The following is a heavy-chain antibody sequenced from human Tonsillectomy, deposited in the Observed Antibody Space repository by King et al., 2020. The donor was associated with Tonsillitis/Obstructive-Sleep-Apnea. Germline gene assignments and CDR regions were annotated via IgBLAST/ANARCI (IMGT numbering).Heavy chain of an antibody. Sequence: VQLVESGPGLVKPSETLSLTCTVSGGSISNYYWSWIRQPPGKGLEWIGYIYYSGSTNYNPSLKSRVTMSVDRSENQFSLPLTSVTAADTAVYYCARVRSSGWYPEFDYWGQGTLVTVAS. CDR2: IYYSGST. J-gene: IGHJ4*02. D-gene: IGHD6-19*01. CDR3: ARVRSSGWYPEFDY. CDR1: GGSISNYY. V-gene: IGHV4-59*01.